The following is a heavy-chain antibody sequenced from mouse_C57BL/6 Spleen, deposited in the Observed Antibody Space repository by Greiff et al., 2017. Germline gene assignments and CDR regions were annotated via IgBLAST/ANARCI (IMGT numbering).Heavy chain of an antibody. D-gene: IGHD2-3*01. J-gene: IGHJ3*01. CDR3: ARSLLQFAY. CDR2: INPGSGGS. Sequence: VQLQQSGAELVRPGTSVKVSCKASGYAFTNYLIEWVKQRPGQGLEWIGVINPGSGGSNYNEKFKGKATLTADKSSSTAYMQLSSLTSEDSAVYFCARSLLQFAYWGQGTLVTVSA. V-gene: IGHV1-54*01. CDR1: GYAFTNYL.